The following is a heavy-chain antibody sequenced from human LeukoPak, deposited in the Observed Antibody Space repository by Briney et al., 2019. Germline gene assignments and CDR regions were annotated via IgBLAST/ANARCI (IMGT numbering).Heavy chain of an antibody. J-gene: IGHJ3*02. Sequence: GGSLRLSCTASGFNFSHYTMTWVRQAPGKGLEWVSSISSSSSYIYYADSVKGRFTISRDNAKNSLYLQMNSLRAEDTAVYYCAREHGSNDAFDIWGQGTMVTVSS. CDR3: AREHGSNDAFDI. V-gene: IGHV3-21*01. CDR2: ISSSSSYI. CDR1: GFNFSHYT.